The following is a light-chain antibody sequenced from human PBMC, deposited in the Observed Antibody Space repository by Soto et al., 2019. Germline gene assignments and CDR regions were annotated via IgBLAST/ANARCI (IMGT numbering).Light chain of an antibody. V-gene: IGKV1-27*01. CDR1: QGISNY. Sequence: EIQTNQSPSTLSGSVGDRVTITCRASQGISNYLAWYQQKPGKVPNLLIFAASTLHSGVPSRFSGSGSGTDFTLTISRLEPEDFAVYYCQQYARPPFAFGQGTKVDVK. CDR2: AAS. CDR3: QQYARPPFA. J-gene: IGKJ2*01.